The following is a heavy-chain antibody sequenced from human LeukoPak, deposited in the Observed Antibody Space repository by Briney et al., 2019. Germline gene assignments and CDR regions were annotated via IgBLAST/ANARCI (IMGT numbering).Heavy chain of an antibody. Sequence: SETLSLTCTVSGGSISSYYWSWIRQPPGKGLEWIGSIYYSGSTYYNPSLKSRVTISVDTSKNQFSLKLSSVTAADTAVYYCARRPHPYSSSWYPSYFDYWGQGTLVTVSS. CDR1: GGSISSYY. CDR2: IYYSGST. D-gene: IGHD6-13*01. V-gene: IGHV4-59*12. J-gene: IGHJ4*02. CDR3: ARRPHPYSSSWYPSYFDY.